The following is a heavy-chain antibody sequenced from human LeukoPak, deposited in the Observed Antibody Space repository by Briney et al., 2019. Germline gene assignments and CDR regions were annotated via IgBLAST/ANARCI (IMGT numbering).Heavy chain of an antibody. V-gene: IGHV4-34*01. CDR2: INHSGST. J-gene: IGHJ4*02. CDR1: GGSFSGYY. CDR3: ARGRDSSGYYHFDY. Sequence: SETLSLTCAVYGGSFSGYYWSWIRQPPGKGLEWIGEINHSGSTNYNPSLKSRVTISVDTPKNQFSLKLSSVTAADTAVYYCARGRDSSGYYHFDYWGQGTLVTVSS. D-gene: IGHD3-22*01.